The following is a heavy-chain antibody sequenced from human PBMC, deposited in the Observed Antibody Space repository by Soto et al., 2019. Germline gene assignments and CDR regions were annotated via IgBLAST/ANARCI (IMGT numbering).Heavy chain of an antibody. Sequence: PSETLSLTCAVSSGSISSSNWWSWVRQPPGKGLEWIGEIYHSGSTNYNPSLKSRVTISVDKSKNQFSLKLSSVTAADTAVYYCARIRGSRQLWEYDGFDYWGQGTLVTVSS. CDR3: ARIRGSRQLWEYDGFDY. V-gene: IGHV4-4*02. D-gene: IGHD5-18*01. CDR2: IYHSGST. J-gene: IGHJ4*02. CDR1: SGSISSSNW.